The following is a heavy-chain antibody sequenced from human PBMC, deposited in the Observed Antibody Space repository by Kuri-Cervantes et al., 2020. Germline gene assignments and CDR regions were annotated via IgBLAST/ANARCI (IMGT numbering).Heavy chain of an antibody. CDR2: ISGSGGST. CDR3: AKRRDGAIDY. D-gene: IGHD3-10*01. Sequence: GESLKISCAASGFTFSSYWMHWVRQAPGKGLEWVSAISGSGGSTYYADPVKGRFTISRDTSNNTLYLQMNSLRAEDTAVYYCAKRRDGAIDYWGQGTTVTVSS. J-gene: IGHJ4*02. V-gene: IGHV3-23*01. CDR1: GFTFSSYW.